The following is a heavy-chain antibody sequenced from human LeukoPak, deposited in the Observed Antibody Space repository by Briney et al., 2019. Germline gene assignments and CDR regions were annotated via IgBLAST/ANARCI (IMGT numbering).Heavy chain of an antibody. CDR2: IYYSGST. CDR3: ARAALYSSSWSGWYFDL. D-gene: IGHD6-13*01. V-gene: IGHV4-59*01. J-gene: IGHJ2*01. CDR1: GGSISSYY. Sequence: PSETLSLTCTVSGGSISSYYWSWIRQPPGKGLEWIGYIYYSGSTNYNPSLKSRVTISVDTSKNQFSLKLSSVTAADTAVYYCARAALYSSSWSGWYFDLWGRGTLVTVSS.